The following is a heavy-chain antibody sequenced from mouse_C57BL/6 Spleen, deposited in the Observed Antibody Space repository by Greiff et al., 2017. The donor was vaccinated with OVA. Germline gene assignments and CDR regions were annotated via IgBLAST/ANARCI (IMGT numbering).Heavy chain of an antibody. J-gene: IGHJ1*03. Sequence: VQLQQSGAELVKPGASVKISCKASGYAFSSYWMNWVKQRPGKGLEWIGQIYPGDGDTNYNGKFKGTATLTADKSSSTAYMQLSSLTSEDSAVYFCARLGRYWYFDVWGTGTTVTVSS. V-gene: IGHV1-80*01. CDR2: IYPGDGDT. CDR3: ARLGRYWYFDV. CDR1: GYAFSSYW.